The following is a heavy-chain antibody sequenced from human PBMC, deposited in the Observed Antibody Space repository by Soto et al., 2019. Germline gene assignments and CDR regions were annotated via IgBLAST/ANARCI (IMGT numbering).Heavy chain of an antibody. J-gene: IGHJ4*02. D-gene: IGHD4-4*01. Sequence: GGSLRLSCATSGFTISSHYMSWVRQAPGKGLEWVSIIYSGGTTNYADSVKGRFTISRDTSKNTLFLQMNSLRAEDTAVYYCARVGYSSLYFDYWGQETLVTVSS. V-gene: IGHV3-66*01. CDR3: ARVGYSSLYFDY. CDR2: IYSGGTT. CDR1: GFTISSHY.